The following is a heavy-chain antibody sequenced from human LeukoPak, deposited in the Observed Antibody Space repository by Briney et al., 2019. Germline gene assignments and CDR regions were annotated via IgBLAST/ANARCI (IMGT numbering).Heavy chain of an antibody. Sequence: GGSLRLSCAASGFTFSDYYMSWIRQAPGKGLEWVAFIQYDGSNKYYADSVKGRFTISRDNSKNTLYLQMNSLRAEDTAVYYCAKGSLAWSGTFDYWGQGTLVTVSS. V-gene: IGHV3-30*02. D-gene: IGHD3-3*01. J-gene: IGHJ4*02. CDR2: IQYDGSNK. CDR3: AKGSLAWSGTFDY. CDR1: GFTFSDYY.